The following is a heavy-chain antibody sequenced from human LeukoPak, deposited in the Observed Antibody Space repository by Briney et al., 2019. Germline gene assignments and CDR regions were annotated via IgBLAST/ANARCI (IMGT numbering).Heavy chain of an antibody. CDR1: GGTFSSYA. CDR3: ARDTIGYCSSTSCHKLDY. J-gene: IGHJ4*02. Sequence: GASVKVSCKASGGTFSSYAISWVRQAPGQGLEWMGGIIPIFGTANYAQKFQGRVTITADESTSTAYMELSSLRSEDTAVYYCARDTIGYCSSTSCHKLDYWGQGTLVTVSS. CDR2: IIPIFGTA. D-gene: IGHD2-2*02. V-gene: IGHV1-69*13.